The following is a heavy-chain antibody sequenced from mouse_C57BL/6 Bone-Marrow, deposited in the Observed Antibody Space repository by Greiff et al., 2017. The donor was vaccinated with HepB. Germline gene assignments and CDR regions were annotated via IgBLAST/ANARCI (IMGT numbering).Heavy chain of an antibody. D-gene: IGHD1-1*01. CDR2: IYPGGGYT. Sequence: QVQLKQSGAELVRPGTSVKMSCKASGYTFTNYWIGWAKQRPGHGLEWIGDIYPGGGYTNYNEKFKGKATLTADKSSSTAYMQFSSLTSEDSAIYYCARRGYYGSSYGAMDYWGQGTSVTVSS. V-gene: IGHV1-63*01. CDR3: ARRGYYGSSYGAMDY. J-gene: IGHJ4*01. CDR1: GYTFTNYW.